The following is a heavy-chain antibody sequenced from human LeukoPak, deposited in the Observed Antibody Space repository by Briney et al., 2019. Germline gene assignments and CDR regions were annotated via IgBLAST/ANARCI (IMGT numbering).Heavy chain of an antibody. CDR3: ARESGGDRPNVFQH. Sequence: GGSLRLSCAASGFAFSSYWMHWVRQAPGKGLVWVSRINTDGSSTSFADSVRGRFAISRDSAESNLYLQMNSLRAEDTAVYYCARESGGDRPNVFQHWGQGTLVTVSS. J-gene: IGHJ1*01. CDR1: GFAFSSYW. V-gene: IGHV3-74*01. D-gene: IGHD1-26*01. CDR2: INTDGSST.